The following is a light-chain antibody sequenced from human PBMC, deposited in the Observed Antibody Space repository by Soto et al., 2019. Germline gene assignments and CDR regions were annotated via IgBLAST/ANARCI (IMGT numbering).Light chain of an antibody. CDR2: ASS. J-gene: IGKJ4*01. CDR3: QQLSTYPST. V-gene: IGKV1-9*01. Sequence: EIQMTQSASSLSASVGARVTITCRASPGIGNYLAWYQQKPREGHKIMIFASSPLQRGVPSKVRGRGSGTDFTLTISSLQAEDFETYYCQQLSTYPSTFGGGTKVDIK. CDR1: PGIGNY.